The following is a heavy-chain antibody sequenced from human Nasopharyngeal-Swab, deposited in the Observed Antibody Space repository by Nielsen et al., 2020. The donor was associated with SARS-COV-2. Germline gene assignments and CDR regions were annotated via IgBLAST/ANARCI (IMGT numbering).Heavy chain of an antibody. CDR2: ISYDGSNE. V-gene: IGHV3-30*03. D-gene: IGHD6-6*01. CDR3: ARAALSSPAPFDY. Sequence: GESLKISCAASGFTFSSSGMDWVRQAPGKGLEWVAVISYDGSNEYYGDSVKGRFTISRDNSKNTLYLQMNSLRVDDTAVYYCARAALSSPAPFDYWGQGTLVTVSS. CDR1: GFTFSSSG. J-gene: IGHJ4*02.